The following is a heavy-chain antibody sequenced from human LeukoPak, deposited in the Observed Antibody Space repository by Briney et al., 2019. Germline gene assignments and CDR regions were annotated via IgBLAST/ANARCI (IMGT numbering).Heavy chain of an antibody. CDR2: IYYSGGT. CDR1: GGSISSSSYY. CDR3: ASDHGSGSR. V-gene: IGHV4-39*01. J-gene: IGHJ4*02. D-gene: IGHD3-10*01. Sequence: SETLSLTCTVSGGSISSSSYYWGWIRQPPGKGLEWIGSIYYSGGTYYNPSLKSRVTISVDTSKNQFSLKLSSVTAADTAVYYCASDHGSGSRWGQGTLVTVSS.